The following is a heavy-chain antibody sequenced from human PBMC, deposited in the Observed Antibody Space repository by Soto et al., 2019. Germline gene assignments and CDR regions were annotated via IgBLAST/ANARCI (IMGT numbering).Heavy chain of an antibody. CDR1: GYTFTGYY. J-gene: IGHJ4*02. CDR3: AKDRAARSWSFSGDYFDY. Sequence: ASVKVSCKAAGYTFTGYYMHWVRQAPGQGLEWMGWINPKSGGTNYAQKFQGRVTMTRDTSISTAYMELSRLRTEDTALYYCAKDRAARSWSFSGDYFDYWGQGTLVTVSS. D-gene: IGHD6-6*01. V-gene: IGHV1-2*02. CDR2: INPKSGGT.